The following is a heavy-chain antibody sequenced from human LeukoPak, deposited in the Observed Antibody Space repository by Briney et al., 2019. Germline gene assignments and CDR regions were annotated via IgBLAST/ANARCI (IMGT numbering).Heavy chain of an antibody. CDR1: GFTLSSYR. V-gene: IGHV3-21*06. Sequence: GGSLRLSCAASGFTLSSYRMNWVRQAPGKGLEWVSSISGSSSDIYYADSLKGRFTISRDNAKNSVFLQINNLRAEDTAIYYCASRGYYDSSGYDYWGQGTLVTVSS. J-gene: IGHJ4*02. D-gene: IGHD3-22*01. CDR3: ASRGYYDSSGYDY. CDR2: ISGSSSDI.